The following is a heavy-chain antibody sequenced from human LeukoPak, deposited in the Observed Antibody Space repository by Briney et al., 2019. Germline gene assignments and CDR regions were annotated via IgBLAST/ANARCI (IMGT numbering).Heavy chain of an antibody. D-gene: IGHD3-10*01. J-gene: IGHJ5*02. CDR2: IWDDGNNK. Sequence: GGSLRLSCAVSGFTLTNHGMHWVRQAPGKRLEWVAVIWDDGNNKRYANSVNGRFTISRDNSENTLYLQMNGLTAEDTAMYYCARDSYQDYYGRFDPWGQGTLVIVSS. V-gene: IGHV3-33*08. CDR3: ARDSYQDYYGRFDP. CDR1: GFTLTNHG.